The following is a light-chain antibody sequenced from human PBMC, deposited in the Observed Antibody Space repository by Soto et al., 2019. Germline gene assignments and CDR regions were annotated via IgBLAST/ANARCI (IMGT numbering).Light chain of an antibody. V-gene: IGKV1-5*03. CDR2: KAS. Sequence: DIPMTQSPSTLSASVGDRVAITCRASQSISTLLAWYQQKPGKAPKLLIYKASRLESGVPSRFSGSGSGTEFTLIINSLQPDDFATFYCQQYYSYPWTFGQGTKVEIK. CDR3: QQYYSYPWT. CDR1: QSISTL. J-gene: IGKJ1*01.